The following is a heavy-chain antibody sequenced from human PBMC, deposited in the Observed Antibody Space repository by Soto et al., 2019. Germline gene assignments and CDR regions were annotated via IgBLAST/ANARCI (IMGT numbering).Heavy chain of an antibody. CDR3: VRDLENLEGRPSRDY. V-gene: IGHV1-46*03. J-gene: IGHJ4*02. D-gene: IGHD3-3*01. CDR1: GYTFSSYY. CDR2: INPTITYT. Sequence: QVQLVQSGAEVKKPGASVKVSCKASGYTFSSYYMHWVRQAPGQGLEWMGMINPTITYTNYAQKFQGRVTMTRDTSTSTAYMELSSLKSDDTAVYYCVRDLENLEGRPSRDYWGQGTLVTVSS.